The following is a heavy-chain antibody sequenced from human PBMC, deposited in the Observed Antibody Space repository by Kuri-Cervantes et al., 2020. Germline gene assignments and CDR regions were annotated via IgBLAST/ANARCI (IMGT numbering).Heavy chain of an antibody. J-gene: IGHJ6*02. D-gene: IGHD2-2*01. CDR1: GGSISSYY. CDR3: ARKAPDIVVVPAATVYYYYGMDV. V-gene: IGHV4-34*01. CDR2: INHSGST. Sequence: GSLRLSCTVSGGSISSYYWSWIRQPPGEGLEWIGEINHSGSTNYNPSLKSRVTISVDTSKNQFSLKLSSVTAADTAVYYCARKAPDIVVVPAATVYYYYGMDVWGQGTTVTVSS.